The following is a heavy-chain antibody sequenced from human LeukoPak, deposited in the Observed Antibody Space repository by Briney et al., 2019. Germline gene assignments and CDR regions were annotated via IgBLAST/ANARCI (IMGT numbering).Heavy chain of an antibody. Sequence: SETLSLTCTVSGGSINTVGNYWTWVRQYPGKGLEWIGNIYYSGNTYYNPSLNSRLTISVDTSKNQFSLRLDSVTAVDTAVYYCARVDTMVRGVINWFDPWGQGTLVIVSS. CDR2: IYYSGNT. J-gene: IGHJ5*02. CDR1: GGSINTVGNY. D-gene: IGHD3-10*01. CDR3: ARVDTMVRGVINWFDP. V-gene: IGHV4-31*03.